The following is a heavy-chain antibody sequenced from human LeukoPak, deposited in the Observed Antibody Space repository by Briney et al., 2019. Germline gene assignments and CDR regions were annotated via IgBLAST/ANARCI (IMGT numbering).Heavy chain of an antibody. D-gene: IGHD6-13*01. CDR1: GGSFSGYY. J-gene: IGHJ4*02. CDR3: ARAWEEAAAH. Sequence: SETLSLTCAVYGGSFSGYYWSWIRQPPGKGLEWIGEINHSGSTNYNPSLKSRVTISVDTSKNQFSLKLSSVTAADTAVYYCARAWEEAAAHWGQGTLVTVSS. V-gene: IGHV4-34*01. CDR2: INHSGST.